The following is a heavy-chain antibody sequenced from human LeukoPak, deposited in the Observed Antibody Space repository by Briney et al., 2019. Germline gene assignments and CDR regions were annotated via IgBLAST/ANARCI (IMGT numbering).Heavy chain of an antibody. CDR2: IYYSGST. D-gene: IGHD3-3*01. CDR1: GGSFSGYY. CDR3: ARGQYYDFWSGPVYYMDV. Sequence: SETLSLTCAVYGGSFSGYYWGWVRQPPGKGLEWIWNIYYSGSTYYNPSLKSRVTISVDTSKNQFSLKLSSVTAADTAVYYCARGQYYDFWSGPVYYMDVWGKGTTVTVSS. V-gene: IGHV4-34*01. J-gene: IGHJ6*03.